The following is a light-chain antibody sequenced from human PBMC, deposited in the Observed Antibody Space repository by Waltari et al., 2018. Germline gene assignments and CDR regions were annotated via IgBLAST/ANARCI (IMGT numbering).Light chain of an antibody. CDR3: QQYGSSQGT. Sequence: EIVLTQSPGTLSLSPGERATLSFRASQSVSSSDLAWYQQKPGQSPRLLSNGASSRATGIPDRFNGSGSGTDFTLTISRLEPEDFAVYYCQQYGSSQGTFGQGTKVEIK. V-gene: IGKV3-20*01. J-gene: IGKJ1*01. CDR2: GAS. CDR1: QSVSSSD.